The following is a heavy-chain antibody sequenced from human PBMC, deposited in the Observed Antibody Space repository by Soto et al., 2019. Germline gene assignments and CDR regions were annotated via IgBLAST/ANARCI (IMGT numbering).Heavy chain of an antibody. CDR1: GYTFGSYG. D-gene: IGHD3-22*01. Sequence: SVQVSCTSSGYTFGSYGISWVRQAPGQGLEWMGWISAYNGNTNSAQKFQGRVTMTTDTSTSTVYMELRSLRSDDTAVYYCARVDSSSFTSIDSWGQGNLVTV. J-gene: IGHJ5*01. CDR2: ISAYNGNT. CDR3: ARVDSSSFTSIDS. V-gene: IGHV1-18*01.